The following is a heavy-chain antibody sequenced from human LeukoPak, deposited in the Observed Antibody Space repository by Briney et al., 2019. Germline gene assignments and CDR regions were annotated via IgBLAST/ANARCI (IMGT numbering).Heavy chain of an antibody. CDR1: GGSFSGYY. J-gene: IGHJ6*03. Sequence: IPSETLSLTCAVYGGSFSGYYWSWIRQPPGKGLEWIGYIYYSGSTNYNPSLKSRVTISVDTSKNQFSLKLSSVTAADTAVYYCARQMDTAMVTGHYYYYMDVWGKGTTVTVSS. CDR2: IYYSGST. V-gene: IGHV4-59*08. D-gene: IGHD5-18*01. CDR3: ARQMDTAMVTGHYYYYMDV.